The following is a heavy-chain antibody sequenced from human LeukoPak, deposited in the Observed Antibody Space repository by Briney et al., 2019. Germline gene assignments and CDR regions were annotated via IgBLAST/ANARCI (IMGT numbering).Heavy chain of an antibody. D-gene: IGHD3-9*01. CDR3: ARGSRYIDWLKSYFDF. Sequence: VKISCKASGYTFTDYYIHWVQQAPGKGLEWMGRVDPEDTETIYAEKFQGRVTITADRSTDTAYMDLSTLRSEDTAVYYCARGSRYIDWLKSYFDFWGQGTLVTVSP. V-gene: IGHV1-69-2*01. CDR1: GYTFTDYY. J-gene: IGHJ4*02. CDR2: VDPEDTET.